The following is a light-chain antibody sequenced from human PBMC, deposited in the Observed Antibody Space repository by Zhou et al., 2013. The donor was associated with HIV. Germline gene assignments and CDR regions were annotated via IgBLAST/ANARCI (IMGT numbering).Light chain of an antibody. CDR2: TAS. CDR3: QQSYTYPLT. CDR1: QSISNY. J-gene: IGKJ4*01. V-gene: IGKV1-39*01. Sequence: DIQMTQSPSSLSASVGDRVTITCRASQSISNYLNWYQQKPGKAPKLLIYTASSLQSGVPSRFSGSGSGTVFTLTISSLQPEDFATYYCQQSYTYPLTFGGGTKVE.